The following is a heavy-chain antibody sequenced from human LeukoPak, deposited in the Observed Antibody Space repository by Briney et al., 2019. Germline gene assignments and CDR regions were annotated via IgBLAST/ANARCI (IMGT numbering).Heavy chain of an antibody. CDR2: IRSKANSCAT. D-gene: IGHD6-13*01. Sequence: GGSLRLSCAASGFTFSGSAMHWVRQASGKGLEWVGRIRSKANSCATAYAASVKGRFTISRDDSKNTAYLQMNSLKTEDTAVYYCTRPELAAAGIAWFDPWGQGTLVTVSS. V-gene: IGHV3-73*01. J-gene: IGHJ5*02. CDR1: GFTFSGSA. CDR3: TRPELAAAGIAWFDP.